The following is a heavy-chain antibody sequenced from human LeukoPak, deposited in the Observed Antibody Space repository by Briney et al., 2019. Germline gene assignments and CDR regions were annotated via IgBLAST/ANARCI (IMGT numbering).Heavy chain of an antibody. CDR2: TYFTGIN. CDR1: GGSISSGDYY. D-gene: IGHD2-8*01. Sequence: PSETLSLTCTVSGGSISSGDYYWTWIRQPPGKGPELIGSTYFTGINYYNPSLKSRVTISVDTSKNQFSLKLSSVTAADTAVYYCARELNYFDYWGQGTLVTVSS. V-gene: IGHV4-30-4*01. CDR3: ARELNYFDY. J-gene: IGHJ4*02.